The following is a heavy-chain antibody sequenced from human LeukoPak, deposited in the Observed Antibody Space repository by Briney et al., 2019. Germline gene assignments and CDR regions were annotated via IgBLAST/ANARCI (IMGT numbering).Heavy chain of an antibody. CDR2: ISSSSSYI. V-gene: IGHV3-21*01. D-gene: IGHD3-3*01. CDR3: ARERRGYDLGSPNDY. J-gene: IGHJ4*02. Sequence: GGSLRLSCAASGFTFSSYAMSWVRQAPGKGLEWVSSISSSSSYIYYADSVKGRFTISRDNAKNSLYLQMNSLRAEDTAVYYCARERRGYDLGSPNDYWGQGTLVTVSS. CDR1: GFTFSSYA.